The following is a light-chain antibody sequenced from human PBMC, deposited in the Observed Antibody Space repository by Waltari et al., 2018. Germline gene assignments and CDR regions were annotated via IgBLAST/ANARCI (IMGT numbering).Light chain of an antibody. CDR1: QGINSY. CDR3: QQGNSYPWT. Sequence: DIQMSQSPSSLSASVGDRVTITCRASQGINSYLNWYQQKPGTAPKLLIYDANNLTSGVPSRFTGSGSGTEFTLTVSGLQPEDFEIYYCQQGNSYPWTFGLGTKVEIK. V-gene: IGKV1-39*01. CDR2: DAN. J-gene: IGKJ1*01.